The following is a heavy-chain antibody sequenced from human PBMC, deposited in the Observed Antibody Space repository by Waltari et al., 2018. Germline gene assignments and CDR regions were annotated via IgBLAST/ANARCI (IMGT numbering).Heavy chain of an antibody. J-gene: IGHJ4*02. CDR2: SKSDGSST. CDR1: GFTFSSHW. D-gene: IGHD3-22*01. Sequence: EVQLVESGGGLVQPGGSLRLSCAASGFTFSSHWMYWVRQTPGKGLVWGSGSKSDGSSTSYADSVKGRVTISRDNAKNTLYLQMNSLRAEDTAVYYCVRDSSGTYWGQGTQVTVSS. CDR3: VRDSSGTY. V-gene: IGHV3-74*01.